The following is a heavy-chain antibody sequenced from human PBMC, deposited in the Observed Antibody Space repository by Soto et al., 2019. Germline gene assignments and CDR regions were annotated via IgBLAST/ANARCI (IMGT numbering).Heavy chain of an antibody. J-gene: IGHJ5*02. CDR2: IYWDDDK. CDR1: GFSLSTSGVG. V-gene: IGHV2-5*02. D-gene: IGHD3-10*01. CDR3: ARGSNWFDP. Sequence: SGPTLVNPTQTLTLTCTFSGFSLSTSGVGVGWFRQPPGKALEWLAFIYWDDDKRYSPSLKSRLTFTKDTSKNQVVLTMTNLDPVDTATYYCARGSNWFDPGGQETLVTVSS.